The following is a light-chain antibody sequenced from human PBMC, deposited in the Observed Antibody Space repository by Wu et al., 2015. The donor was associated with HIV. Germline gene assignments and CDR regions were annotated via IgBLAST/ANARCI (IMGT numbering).Light chain of an antibody. CDR3: QKYNTAPWT. CDR2: KAS. Sequence: DIQMTQSPSTLSASVRDRVTITCRASQSISSWLAWYQQKPGKAPKLLIYKASSLESGVPSRFSGSGSGTEFTLTISSLQPEDVATYYCQKYNTAPWTFGQGTKVEMK. V-gene: IGKV1-5*03. J-gene: IGKJ1*01. CDR1: QSISSW.